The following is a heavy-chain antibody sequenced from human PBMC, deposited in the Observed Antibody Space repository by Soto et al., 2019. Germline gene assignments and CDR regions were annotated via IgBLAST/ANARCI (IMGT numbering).Heavy chain of an antibody. CDR2: ISGSGGST. V-gene: IGHV3-23*01. CDR3: AKFLGTRMGAAAGTYYYGMDV. CDR1: GFTFSSYA. J-gene: IGHJ6*02. D-gene: IGHD6-13*01. Sequence: EVQLLESGGGLVQPGGSLRLSCAASGFTFSSYAMSWVRQAPGKGLEWVSAISGSGGSTYYADSVKGRFTISRDNSKNTLYLQMNSLRAEDTAVYYCAKFLGTRMGAAAGTYYYGMDVWGQGTTVTVSS.